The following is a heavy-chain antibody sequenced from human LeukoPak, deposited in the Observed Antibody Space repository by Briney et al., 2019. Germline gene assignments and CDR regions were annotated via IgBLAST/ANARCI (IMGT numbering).Heavy chain of an antibody. V-gene: IGHV3-53*01. CDR3: ATYRQVLLPFES. D-gene: IGHD2-8*02. Sequence: PGGSLRLSCTVSGFTVSSNSMSWVRQVPGKGLEWVSFIYSDNTHYSDSVKGRFTISRDNSKNTLYLQMNSLRAEDTAVYYCATYRQVLLPFESWGQGTLVTVSS. J-gene: IGHJ4*02. CDR2: IYSDNT. CDR1: GFTVSSNS.